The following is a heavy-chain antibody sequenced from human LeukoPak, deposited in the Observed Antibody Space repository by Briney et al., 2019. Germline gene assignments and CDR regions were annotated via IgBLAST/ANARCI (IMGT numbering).Heavy chain of an antibody. CDR1: GYTFTSYG. D-gene: IGHD3-10*01. J-gene: IGHJ4*02. Sequence: ASVKVSCKASGYTFTSYGMHWVRQAPGQRLEWMGWINAGNGNTKYSQKFQGRVTMTTDTSTSTAYMELRSLRSDDTAVYYCARSNYYGSGSLARWGQGTLVTVSS. V-gene: IGHV1-3*01. CDR3: ARSNYYGSGSLAR. CDR2: INAGNGNT.